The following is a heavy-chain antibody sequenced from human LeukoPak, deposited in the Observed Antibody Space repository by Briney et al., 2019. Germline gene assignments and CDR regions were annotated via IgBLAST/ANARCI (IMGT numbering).Heavy chain of an antibody. CDR3: AKDGGLWVSAHWGDS. J-gene: IGHJ4*02. CDR1: GFIFSSYA. D-gene: IGHD7-27*01. V-gene: IGHV3-23*01. Sequence: GGSLRLSCAASGFIFSSYAMSWVRQAPGKGLEWVSAISRSGGSTYHADSVKGRFTVSRDNSKNTLFLQMNSLRAEDTAVYYCAKDGGLWVSAHWGDSWGRGTLVTVSS. CDR2: ISRSGGST.